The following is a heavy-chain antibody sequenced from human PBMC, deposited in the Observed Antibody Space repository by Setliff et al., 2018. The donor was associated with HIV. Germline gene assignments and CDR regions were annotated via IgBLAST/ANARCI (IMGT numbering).Heavy chain of an antibody. J-gene: IGHJ4*02. CDR2: ISSSSSYI. CDR3: ARIPPITMVRGDPFDY. Sequence: GGSLRLSCAASGFTFSSYSMNWVRQAPGKGLEWVSSISSSSSYIYYADSVKGRFSISRDNAKNSLYLQMNSLRAEDTAVYYCARIPPITMVRGDPFDYWGQGTLVT. V-gene: IGHV3-21*01. CDR1: GFTFSSYS. D-gene: IGHD3-10*01.